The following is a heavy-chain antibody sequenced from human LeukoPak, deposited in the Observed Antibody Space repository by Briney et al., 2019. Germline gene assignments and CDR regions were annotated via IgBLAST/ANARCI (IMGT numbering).Heavy chain of an antibody. J-gene: IGHJ6*02. CDR1: GFTFSSYA. CDR3: AKSVYVVGMVDV. CDR2: ISYDGSNK. V-gene: IGHV3-30*04. D-gene: IGHD3-22*01. Sequence: GGSLRLSCAASGFTFSSYAMHWVRQAPGKGLEWVAVISYDGSNKYYADSVKGRFTISRDNSKNTLYLQMNSLRAEDTAVYYCAKSVYVVGMVDVWGQGTTVTVSS.